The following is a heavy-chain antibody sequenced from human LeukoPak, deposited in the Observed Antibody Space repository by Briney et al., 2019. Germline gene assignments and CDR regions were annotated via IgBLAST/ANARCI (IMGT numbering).Heavy chain of an antibody. J-gene: IGHJ3*02. Sequence: PSETLSLTCTVSGGSISSSSYYWGWIRQPPGKGLEWIGSIYYSGSTYYNPSLKSRVTISVDTSKNQFSLKLSSVTAADTAVYYCARHGGYGDYYDAFDIWGQGTMVTVSS. D-gene: IGHD4-17*01. CDR2: IYYSGST. V-gene: IGHV4-39*01. CDR1: GGSISSSSYY. CDR3: ARHGGYGDYYDAFDI.